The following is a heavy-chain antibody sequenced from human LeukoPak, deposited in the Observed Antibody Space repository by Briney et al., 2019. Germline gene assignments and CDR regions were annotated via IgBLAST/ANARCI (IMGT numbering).Heavy chain of an antibody. CDR1: GFTFGDYA. J-gene: IGHJ4*02. CDR3: ARDGGLAPYSSSTPFDY. CDR2: IYSSGST. D-gene: IGHD6-6*01. Sequence: PGGSLRLFCTASGFTFGDYAMSWFRQAPGKGLEWVSVIYSSGSTYYADSVKGRFTIFRDNFKNTLYLQMNSLRAEDTAVYYCARDGGLAPYSSSTPFDYWGQGTLVTVSS. V-gene: IGHV3-66*03.